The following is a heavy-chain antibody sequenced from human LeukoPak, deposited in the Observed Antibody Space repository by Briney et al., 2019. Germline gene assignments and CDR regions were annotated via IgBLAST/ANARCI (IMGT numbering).Heavy chain of an antibody. Sequence: PGGSLRLSCAASGLTFSSYSMNWVRQAPGKGLEWVSVISGSGGSTYYADSVKGRFTISRDNSKNTLYLQMNSLRAEDTAVYYCAKYLPNQLLKDWGQGTLVTVSS. CDR2: ISGSGGST. CDR1: GLTFSSYS. CDR3: AKYLPNQLLKD. D-gene: IGHD2-2*01. J-gene: IGHJ4*02. V-gene: IGHV3-23*01.